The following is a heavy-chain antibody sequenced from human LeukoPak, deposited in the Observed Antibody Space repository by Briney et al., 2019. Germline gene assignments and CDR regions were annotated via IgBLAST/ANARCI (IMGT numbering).Heavy chain of an antibody. D-gene: IGHD3-22*01. CDR3: ARWEGYYDSSGYCAY. V-gene: IGHV1-2*04. Sequence: PVASVKVSCKASGYTFTGYYMHWVRQAPGQGLEWMGWINPNSGGTNYAQKFQGWVTMTRDTSISTAYMELSRLRSDDTAVYYCARWEGYYDSSGYCAYWGQGTLVTVSS. CDR1: GYTFTGYY. J-gene: IGHJ4*02. CDR2: INPNSGGT.